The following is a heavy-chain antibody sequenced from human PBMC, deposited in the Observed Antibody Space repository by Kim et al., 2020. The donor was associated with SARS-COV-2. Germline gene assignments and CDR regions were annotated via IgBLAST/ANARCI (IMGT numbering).Heavy chain of an antibody. V-gene: IGHV1-3*01. CDR2: NT. Sequence: NTRYSQKFKGRFTMIRDTSATTAYMELNSLKTEDTALYYCAREQQRSGFDIWGQGTMVTVSS. CDR3: AREQQRSGFDI. J-gene: IGHJ3*02. D-gene: IGHD6-13*01.